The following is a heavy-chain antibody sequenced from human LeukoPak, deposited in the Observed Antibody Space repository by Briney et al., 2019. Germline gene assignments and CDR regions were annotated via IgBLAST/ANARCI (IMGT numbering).Heavy chain of an antibody. D-gene: IGHD5-24*01. CDR2: ISSSSSYI. CDR1: GFTFSSYS. J-gene: IGHJ3*02. V-gene: IGHV3-21*01. CDR3: ARDSGRWLQNYAPDAFDN. Sequence: GGSLRLSCAASGFTFSSYSMNWVRQAPGKGLEWVSSISSSSSYIYYADSVKGRFTISRDNAKNSLYLQMNSLRAEDTAVYYCARDSGRWLQNYAPDAFDNWGQGTMVTVSS.